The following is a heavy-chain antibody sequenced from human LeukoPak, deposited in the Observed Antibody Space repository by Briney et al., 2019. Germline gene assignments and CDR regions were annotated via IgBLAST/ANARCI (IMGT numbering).Heavy chain of an antibody. J-gene: IGHJ4*02. CDR1: GFTFSSYW. D-gene: IGHD6-13*01. V-gene: IGHV3-74*01. CDR2: INSDGSST. Sequence: PGGSLRLSCAASGFTFSSYWMHWVRQAPGKGLVWVSRINSDGSSTSYADSVKGRFTISRDNAKNTLYLQMNSLRAEDTAVYYCARGGRYSSSWYWDYWGQGTLVTVPS. CDR3: ARGGRYSSSWYWDY.